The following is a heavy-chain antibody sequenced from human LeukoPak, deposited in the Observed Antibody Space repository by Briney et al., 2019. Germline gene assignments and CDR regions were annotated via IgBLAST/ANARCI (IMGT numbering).Heavy chain of an antibody. CDR2: IIPIFGTA. Sequence: SVKVSCKASGGTFSNFAISWVRQAPGQGLEWMGGIIPIFGTANYAQKFQGRVTITADESTSTAYMELSSLRSEDTAVYYCARGSKGADPAMAYEDLWGQGTLVTVSS. J-gene: IGHJ4*02. D-gene: IGHD5-18*01. V-gene: IGHV1-69*13. CDR1: GGTFSNFA. CDR3: ARGSKGADPAMAYEDL.